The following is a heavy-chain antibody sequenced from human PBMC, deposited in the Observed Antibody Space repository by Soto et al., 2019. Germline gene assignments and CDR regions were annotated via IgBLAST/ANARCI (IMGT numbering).Heavy chain of an antibody. CDR2: ISHSGTT. D-gene: IGHD3-3*01. CDR1: GGSLRGYY. Sequence: QVQLQQWGAGLLKPSETLSLTCAVYGGSLRGYYWSWIRQPTGKGLEWIGEISHSGTTNYNPSLKSRVTISVDTSKNQFSLKPSSVTAADTAVYYCARGPPITRMDVWGQGTTVTVSS. V-gene: IGHV4-34*01. CDR3: ARGPPITRMDV. J-gene: IGHJ6*02.